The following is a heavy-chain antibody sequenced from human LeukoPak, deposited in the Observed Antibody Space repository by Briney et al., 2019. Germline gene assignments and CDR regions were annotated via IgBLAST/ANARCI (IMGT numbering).Heavy chain of an antibody. Sequence: GGSLRLSCAASGFTFSSYAMHWVRQAPGKGLEWVAVISYDGSNKYYADSVKGRFTISRDNSKNTLSLQMISLRAEDTALYYCAKGLKTAVGPYMGYHYYMDVWGKGTTVTVSS. CDR1: GFTFSSYA. CDR2: ISYDGSNK. CDR3: AKGLKTAVGPYMGYHYYMDV. D-gene: IGHD5-18*01. V-gene: IGHV3-30-3*01. J-gene: IGHJ6*03.